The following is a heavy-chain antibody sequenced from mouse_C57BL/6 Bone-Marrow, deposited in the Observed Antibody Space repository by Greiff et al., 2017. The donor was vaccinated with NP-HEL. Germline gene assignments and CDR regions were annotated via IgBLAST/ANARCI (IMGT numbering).Heavy chain of an antibody. D-gene: IGHD1-1*01. V-gene: IGHV8-8*01. CDR3: ARIETLIYYYGSSIFDY. Sequence: QVTLKESGPGILQPSQTLSLTCSFSGFSLSTFGMGVGWIRQPSGKGLEWLAHIWWDDDKYYNPALKSRLTISKDTSKNQVFLKIANVDTADTATYYCARIETLIYYYGSSIFDYWGQGTTLTVSS. CDR2: IWWDDDK. J-gene: IGHJ2*01. CDR1: GFSLSTFGMG.